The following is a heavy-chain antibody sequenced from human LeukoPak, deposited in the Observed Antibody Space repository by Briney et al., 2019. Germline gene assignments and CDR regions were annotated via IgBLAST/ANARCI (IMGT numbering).Heavy chain of an antibody. V-gene: IGHV3-30-3*01. D-gene: IGHD5-12*01. CDR1: GFTFSSYA. Sequence: PGGSLRLSCAASGFTFSSYAMHWVRQAPGKGLEWVAVISYDGSNKYYADSVKGRFTISRDNSKNTLYLQMNSLRAEDTAVYYCARHIVATPPPYYYYGMDVWGQGTTATVSS. J-gene: IGHJ6*02. CDR2: ISYDGSNK. CDR3: ARHIVATPPPYYYYGMDV.